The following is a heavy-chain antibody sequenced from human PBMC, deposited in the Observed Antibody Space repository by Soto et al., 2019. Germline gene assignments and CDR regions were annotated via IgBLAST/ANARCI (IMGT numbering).Heavy chain of an antibody. CDR2: IHYSGST. CDR1: GGSISSSSYF. D-gene: IGHD2-21*02. CDR3: ARHPSDFWFDP. Sequence: QLQLQESGPGLVKPSETLSLTCSVSGGSISSSSYFWGWIRQPPGKGLEWIGSIHYSGSTYYNPSLKSRVTVSVDTSTNQFSLKLSSVTAADTAVYYCARHPSDFWFDPWGQGTLVTVSS. V-gene: IGHV4-39*01. J-gene: IGHJ5*02.